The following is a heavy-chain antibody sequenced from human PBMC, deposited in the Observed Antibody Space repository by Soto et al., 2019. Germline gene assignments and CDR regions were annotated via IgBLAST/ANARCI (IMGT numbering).Heavy chain of an antibody. CDR2: ISYDGSNK. D-gene: IGHD3-3*01. CDR1: GFTFSSYA. V-gene: IGHV3-30-3*01. J-gene: IGHJ4*02. Sequence: GGSLRLSCAASGFTFSSYAMHWVRQAPGKGLEWVAVISYDGSNKYYADSVKGRFTISRDNSKNTLYLQMNSLRAEDTAVYYCASSPLRFLEWLSLYFDYWGQGTLVTVSS. CDR3: ASSPLRFLEWLSLYFDY.